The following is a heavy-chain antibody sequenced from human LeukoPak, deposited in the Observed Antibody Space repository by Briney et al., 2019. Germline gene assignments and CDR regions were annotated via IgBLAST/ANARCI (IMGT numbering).Heavy chain of an antibody. CDR1: GFTFSSYE. D-gene: IGHD2-21*02. V-gene: IGHV3-48*01. CDR2: ISSSSSTI. J-gene: IGHJ3*02. CDR3: ARDKVVTAIPDDAFDI. Sequence: GGSLRLSCAASGFTFSSYEMNWVRQAPGKGLEWVSYISSSSSTIYYADSVKGRFTISRDNAKNSLYLQMNSLRAEDTAVYYCARDKVVTAIPDDAFDIWGQGTMVTVSS.